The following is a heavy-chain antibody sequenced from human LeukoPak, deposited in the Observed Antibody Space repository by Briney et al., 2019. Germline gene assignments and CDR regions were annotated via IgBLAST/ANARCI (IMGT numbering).Heavy chain of an antibody. CDR2: ISSSGGST. D-gene: IGHD1-26*01. J-gene: IGHJ4*02. CDR1: GFTFINQG. V-gene: IGHV3-23*01. Sequence: GASLRLACPASGFTFINQGMSWVRQAPGKGLEWVASISSSGGSTYYADSVKGRFTIYRDNSTNTLYLQIRTLRAEETGVNYCAPVSLPSGEFDHWGQGTLVTVSS. CDR3: APVSLPSGEFDH.